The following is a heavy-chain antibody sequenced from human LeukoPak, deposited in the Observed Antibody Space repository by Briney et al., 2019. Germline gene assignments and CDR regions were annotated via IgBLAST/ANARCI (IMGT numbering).Heavy chain of an antibody. CDR2: INHSGST. J-gene: IGHJ4*02. CDR1: GGSFSGYY. CDR3: ARGKGYSYGFSPSDY. V-gene: IGHV4-34*01. Sequence: KSSETLSLTCAVYGGSFSGYYWSWIRQPPGKGLEWIGEINHSGSTNYNPSLKSRVTIPVDTSKNQFSLKLSSVTAADTAVYYCARGKGYSYGFSPSDYWGQGTLVTVSS. D-gene: IGHD5-18*01.